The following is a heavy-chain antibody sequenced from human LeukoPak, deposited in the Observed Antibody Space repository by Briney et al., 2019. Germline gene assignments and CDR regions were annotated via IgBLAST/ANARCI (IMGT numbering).Heavy chain of an antibody. CDR1: GINFSSYV. Sequence: PGGSLEPSCAAPGINFSSYVMSWVRPAPGEGPEWVSVISDSGGTTYYADSVKGRFTISRDNSKNTLYLQMNSLRAEDTAIYYCASRWGYSFDHWGQGTLVTVSS. CDR2: ISDSGGTT. V-gene: IGHV3-23*01. CDR3: ASRWGYSFDH. D-gene: IGHD3-16*01. J-gene: IGHJ4*02.